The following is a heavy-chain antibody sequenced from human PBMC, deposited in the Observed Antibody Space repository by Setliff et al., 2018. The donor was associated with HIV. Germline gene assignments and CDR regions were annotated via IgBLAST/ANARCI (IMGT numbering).Heavy chain of an antibody. CDR2: ISPNSDVT. CDR1: GFTFSDYY. V-gene: IGHV1-2*06. J-gene: IGHJ4*02. CDR3: VRDLEPHYGDFVPFDY. D-gene: IGHD4-17*01. Sequence: GASVKVSCKASGFTFSDYYIHWVRQAPGQGLEWMGRISPNSDVTNYAQKFQGRVTMTRDTSIRTAYMEVSRLKSDDTAIYYCVRDLEPHYGDFVPFDYWGPGTLVTVSS.